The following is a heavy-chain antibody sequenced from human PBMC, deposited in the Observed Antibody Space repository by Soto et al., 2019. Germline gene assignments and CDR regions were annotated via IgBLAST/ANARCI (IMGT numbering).Heavy chain of an antibody. CDR1: GGSFSGYY. D-gene: IGHD3-3*01. Sequence: PSETLSLTRAVYGGSFSGYYWSWIRQPPGKGLEWTGEINHSGSTNYNPPLKSRVTISVDTSKNQFSLKLSSVTAADTAVYYCARDQSFWSGYYTGVFDPWGQGTLVTVSS. CDR2: INHSGST. CDR3: ARDQSFWSGYYTGVFDP. V-gene: IGHV4-34*01. J-gene: IGHJ5*02.